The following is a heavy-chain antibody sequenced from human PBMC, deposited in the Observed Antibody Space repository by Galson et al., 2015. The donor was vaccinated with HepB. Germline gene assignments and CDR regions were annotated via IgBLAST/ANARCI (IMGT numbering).Heavy chain of an antibody. Sequence: QSGAEVKKPGESLKISCTTSGYTFSNFWIGWVRQTPGKGLEWMGIVYPGDSDTRYSPSFQGQVTISADKSIATAYLQWSSLKASDTAMYFCARKAQLWLQGLDAFDIWGRGTMITVSS. V-gene: IGHV5-51*01. CDR1: GYTFSNFW. D-gene: IGHD5-18*01. CDR3: ARKAQLWLQGLDAFDI. J-gene: IGHJ3*02. CDR2: VYPGDSDT.